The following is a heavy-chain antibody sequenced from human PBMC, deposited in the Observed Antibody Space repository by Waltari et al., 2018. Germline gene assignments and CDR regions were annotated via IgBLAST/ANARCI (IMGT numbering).Heavy chain of an antibody. CDR3: SRVGLYTTSWNGRASDH. CDR2: VNPSNGQT. J-gene: IGHJ4*02. V-gene: IGHV1-18*01. Sequence: QVQLVQSGPEVKSPGASVKVSCKASGFPFITYGISWVRQAPGEGFQWMGWVNPSNGQTDYKQQFQGRLTMTADTSTSTAYMELTSLRSDDTAVYYCSRVGLYTTSWNGRASDHWGQGTRVTVSS. CDR1: GFPFITYG. D-gene: IGHD1-1*01.